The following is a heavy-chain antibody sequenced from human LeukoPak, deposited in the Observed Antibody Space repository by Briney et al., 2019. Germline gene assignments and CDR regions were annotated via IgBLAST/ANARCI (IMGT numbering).Heavy chain of an antibody. CDR2: IYYSGST. CDR1: GGSISSYY. V-gene: IGHV4-59*01. Sequence: NPSETLSLTCTVSGGSISSYYWSWIRQPPGKGLEWIGYIYYSGSTNYNPSLKSRVTISVDTSKNQFSLKLSSVTAADTAVYYCARRVKYYDFWSGYGIPSYMDVWGKGTTVTVSS. CDR3: ARRVKYYDFWSGYGIPSYMDV. D-gene: IGHD3-3*01. J-gene: IGHJ6*03.